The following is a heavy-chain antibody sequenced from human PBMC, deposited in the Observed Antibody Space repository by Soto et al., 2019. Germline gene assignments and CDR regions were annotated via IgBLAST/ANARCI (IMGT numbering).Heavy chain of an antibody. Sequence: PGGSLRLSCAASGFTFSSYGMHWVRQAPGKGLGWVAVISYDGSNKYYADSVKGRFTISRDNSKNTLYLQMNSLRAEDTAVYYCAKDFRILKLGSGSDVDYWGQGTLVTVSS. J-gene: IGHJ4*02. CDR1: GFTFSSYG. CDR3: AKDFRILKLGSGSDVDY. CDR2: ISYDGSNK. V-gene: IGHV3-30*18. D-gene: IGHD3-10*01.